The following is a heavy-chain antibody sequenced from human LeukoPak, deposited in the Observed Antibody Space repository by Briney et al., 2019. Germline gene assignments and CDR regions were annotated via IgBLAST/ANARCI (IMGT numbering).Heavy chain of an antibody. CDR3: ARVFGWYSSGWYYFDY. CDR1: GFTVSSNY. V-gene: IGHV3-53*01. Sequence: GGSLRLSCAASGFTVSSNYMSWVRQAPGKGLEWVSVIFSGGSTYYADSVKGRFTISRDNSKNTLYLQMSSLRAEDTAVYYCARVFGWYSSGWYYFDYWGQGTLVTVSS. D-gene: IGHD6-19*01. J-gene: IGHJ4*02. CDR2: IFSGGST.